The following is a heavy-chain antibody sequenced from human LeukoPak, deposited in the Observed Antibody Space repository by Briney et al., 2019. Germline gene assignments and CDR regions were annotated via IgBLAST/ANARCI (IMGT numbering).Heavy chain of an antibody. J-gene: IGHJ4*02. Sequence: ASVKVSCKASGYTFTGYYMHWVRQAPGQGLEWMGWINPNSGGTNYAQKFQGRVTMTRDTSISTAYMELSRLRSDDTAVYYCARELGYCSSTSCPFDYWGQGTLVTVSS. CDR1: GYTFTGYY. V-gene: IGHV1-2*02. CDR3: ARELGYCSSTSCPFDY. D-gene: IGHD2-2*01. CDR2: INPNSGGT.